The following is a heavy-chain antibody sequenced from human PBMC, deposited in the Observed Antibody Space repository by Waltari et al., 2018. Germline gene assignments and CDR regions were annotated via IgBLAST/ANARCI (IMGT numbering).Heavy chain of an antibody. CDR3: ARDKGGSMYYLDY. CDR2: IWFDGSYK. Sequence: QVHLLESGGGLVQPGGSLRLSCVASEFTFSDYGMHWVRQAPGKVLEWVAVIWFDGSYKYYSEFVKGRFTISRDNSKNTLYLQMNGLRAEDTAIYYCARDKGGSMYYLDYWGQGTLVTVSS. CDR1: EFTFSDYG. D-gene: IGHD3-10*01. V-gene: IGHV3-33*01. J-gene: IGHJ4*02.